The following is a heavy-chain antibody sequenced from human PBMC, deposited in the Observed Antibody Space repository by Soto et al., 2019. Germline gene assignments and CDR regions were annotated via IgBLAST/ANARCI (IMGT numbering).Heavy chain of an antibody. CDR3: ARAYSDSFDI. CDR1: GFTFSDYY. D-gene: IGHD2-21*01. V-gene: IGHV3-11*01. J-gene: IGHJ3*02. CDR2: ISSSGTGI. Sequence: GGSLRLSCAASGFTFSDYYMTWIRQAPGKGLEWVSYISSSGTGIYYPDSVKGRFTISRDNAKKSLYLQMSSLRAEDTAVYYCARAYSDSFDIWGQGTMVTVSS.